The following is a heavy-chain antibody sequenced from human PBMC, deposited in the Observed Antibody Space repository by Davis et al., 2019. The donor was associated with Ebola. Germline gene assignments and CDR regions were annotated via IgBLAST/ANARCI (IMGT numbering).Heavy chain of an antibody. Sequence: PGGSLRLSCAASGFTFSSFAMHWVRQAPGKGLEWVAVISSDGSFESYADSVKGRFTISRDNAKNSLYLQMNSLRAEDTAVYYCARVDPAAGSDYWGQGTLVTVSS. CDR3: ARVDPAAGSDY. J-gene: IGHJ4*02. CDR2: ISSDGSFE. CDR1: GFTFSSFA. D-gene: IGHD6-13*01. V-gene: IGHV3-30*04.